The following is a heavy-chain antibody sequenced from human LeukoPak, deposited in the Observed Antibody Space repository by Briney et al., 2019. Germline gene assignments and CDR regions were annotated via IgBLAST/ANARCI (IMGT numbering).Heavy chain of an antibody. CDR2: ISAYNGNT. J-gene: IGHJ4*02. V-gene: IGHV1-18*01. CDR1: GYSFTSYG. D-gene: IGHD5-18*01. Sequence: GASVRVSCKASGYSFTSYGINWVRQASGQGLEWMGWISAYNGNTNYAQKFQGRVTMTTDTSTSTAYMELRSLRSDDTAVYYCAFRGYTYGPFDYWGQGTLVTVSS. CDR3: AFRGYTYGPFDY.